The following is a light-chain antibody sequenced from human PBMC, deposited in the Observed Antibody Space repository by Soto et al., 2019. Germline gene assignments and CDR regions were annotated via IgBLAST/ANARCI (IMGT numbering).Light chain of an antibody. CDR3: SSYTSSSTL. Sequence: QSVLTQPASVSGSPGQSITISCTGTSSDVGGYNYVSWYQQHPGKAPKLMIYDVSNRPSGVSNRFSGSKSGNTASLTISGLQAEDEDDYYCSSYTSSSTLFGGGTQLTVL. CDR2: DVS. V-gene: IGLV2-14*01. J-gene: IGLJ2*01. CDR1: SSDVGGYNY.